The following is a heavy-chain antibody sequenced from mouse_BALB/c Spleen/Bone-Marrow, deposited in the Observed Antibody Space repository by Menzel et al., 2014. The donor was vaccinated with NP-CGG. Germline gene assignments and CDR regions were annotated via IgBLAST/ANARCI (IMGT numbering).Heavy chain of an antibody. D-gene: IGHD2-1*01. V-gene: IGHV5-17*02. CDR1: GFTFSSFG. CDR2: ISSGSSTI. J-gene: IGHJ4*01. Sequence: EVMLVESGGGLVQPGGSLKLSCAASGFTFSSFGMHWVRQAPEKGLEWVAYISSGSSTIYYADTVKGRFTISRDNPKNTLFLQMTSLRSEDTAMYYCARSRGNYLYYAMDYWGQGTSVTVSS. CDR3: ARSRGNYLYYAMDY.